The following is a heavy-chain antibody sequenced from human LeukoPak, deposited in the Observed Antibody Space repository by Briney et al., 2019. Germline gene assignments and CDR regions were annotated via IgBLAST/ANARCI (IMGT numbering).Heavy chain of an antibody. Sequence: ASVKVSCKASGYTFTGYYMHWVRQAPGQGLEWMGWINPNSGGTNYAQKFQGRVTMTRDTSISTAYMELRSLRSDDTAVYYCARDPPRGYSSGTGDYWGQGTLVTVSS. J-gene: IGHJ4*02. D-gene: IGHD5-18*01. V-gene: IGHV1-2*02. CDR2: INPNSGGT. CDR1: GYTFTGYY. CDR3: ARDPPRGYSSGTGDY.